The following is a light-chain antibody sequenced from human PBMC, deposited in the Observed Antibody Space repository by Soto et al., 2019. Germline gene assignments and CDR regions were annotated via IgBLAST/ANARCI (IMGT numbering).Light chain of an antibody. CDR1: SSDVGGYNY. CDR2: DVS. CDR3: CSYTSGSSVYV. Sequence: QSALTQPASVSGSPGQSITISCTGSSSDVGGYNYVSWYQQHPGRAPKLKIYDVSNRPSGVSDRFSGSKSGNTASLTISGLQAEDEGDYYCCSYTSGSSVYVFGTGTKLTVL. V-gene: IGLV2-14*01. J-gene: IGLJ1*01.